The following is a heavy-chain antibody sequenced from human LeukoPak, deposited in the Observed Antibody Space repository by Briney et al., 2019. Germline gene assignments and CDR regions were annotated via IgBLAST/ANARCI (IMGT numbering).Heavy chain of an antibody. J-gene: IGHJ6*04. V-gene: IGHV1-69*06. CDR1: GGTFSSYA. CDR2: IIPIFGTA. Sequence: SVKVSCKASGGTFSSYAISWVRQAPGQGLEWMGGIIPIFGTANYAQKFQGRVTITADKSTSTAYMELSSLRSEDTAVYYCARERKARYCSSTSCYGHYYGMDVWGEGTTVTVSS. D-gene: IGHD2-2*01. CDR3: ARERKARYCSSTSCYGHYYGMDV.